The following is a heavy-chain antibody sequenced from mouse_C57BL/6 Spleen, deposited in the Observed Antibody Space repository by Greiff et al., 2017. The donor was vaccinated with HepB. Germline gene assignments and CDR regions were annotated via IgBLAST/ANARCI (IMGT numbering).Heavy chain of an antibody. CDR2: IDPETGGT. CDR3: TRKGLYDKYFDV. D-gene: IGHD2-14*01. J-gene: IGHJ1*03. CDR1: GYTFTDYE. Sequence: QVQLQQSGAELVRPGASVTLSCKASGYTFTDYEMHWVKQTPVHGLEWIGAIDPETGGTAYNQKFKGKAILTADKSSSTAYMELRSLTSEDSAVYYCTRKGLYDKYFDVWGTGTTVTVSS. V-gene: IGHV1-15*01.